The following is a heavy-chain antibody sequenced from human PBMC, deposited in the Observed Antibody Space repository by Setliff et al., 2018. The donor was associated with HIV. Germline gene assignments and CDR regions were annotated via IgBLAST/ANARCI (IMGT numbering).Heavy chain of an antibody. J-gene: IGHJ5*02. CDR3: VRYRSKIDWFDP. CDR1: GGSISSGGYY. D-gene: IGHD1-26*01. V-gene: IGHV4-31*03. Sequence: SETLSLTCTVSGGSISSGGYYWNWIRQYPVKGLEWIGHIYYNGRTLFNPALGTRLNMSVDTSENQFSLHLRSVTASDTAVYYCVRYRSKIDWFDPWGQGTLVTVSS. CDR2: IYYNGRT.